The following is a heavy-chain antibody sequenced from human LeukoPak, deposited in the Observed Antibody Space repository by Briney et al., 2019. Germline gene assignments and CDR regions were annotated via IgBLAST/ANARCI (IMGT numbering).Heavy chain of an antibody. V-gene: IGHV3-11*01. J-gene: IGHJ4*02. CDR3: AKIGPYDFWSGYYPN. CDR1: GFTFSDYY. Sequence: GGSLRLSCAASGFTFSDYYMSWLRQAPGKGLEWVSYISSSGSTIYYADSVKGRFTISRDNSKNTLYLQMNSLRAEDTAVYYCAKIGPYDFWSGYYPNWGQGTLVTVSS. D-gene: IGHD3-3*01. CDR2: ISSSGSTI.